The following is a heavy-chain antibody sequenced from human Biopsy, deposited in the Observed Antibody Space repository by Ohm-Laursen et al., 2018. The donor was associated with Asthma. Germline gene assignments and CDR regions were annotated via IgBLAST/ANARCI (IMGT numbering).Heavy chain of an antibody. CDR3: AREGVAGTHIED. Sequence: SLRLSCAASGFTFSIYDIHWVRQAPGKGLEWVAVISYDGSSIYYADSVKGRFTISRDNTKNTLSLQMNSLTAEDTAVYYCAREGVAGTHIEDWGQGTLVTVSS. J-gene: IGHJ4*02. V-gene: IGHV3-30-3*01. CDR1: GFTFSIYD. D-gene: IGHD6-19*01. CDR2: ISYDGSSI.